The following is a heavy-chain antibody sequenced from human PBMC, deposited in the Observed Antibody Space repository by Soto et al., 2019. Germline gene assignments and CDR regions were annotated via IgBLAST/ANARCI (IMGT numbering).Heavy chain of an antibody. D-gene: IGHD6-6*01. V-gene: IGHV4-39*01. CDR3: ARLGIAARPYNWFDP. J-gene: IGHJ5*02. CDR1: GGSISSSSYY. Sequence: PSETLYLTCTVSGGSISSSSYYWGWIRQPPGKGLEWIGSIYYSGSTYYNPSLKSQVTISVDTSKNQFSLKLSSVTAADTAFYYCARLGIAARPYNWFDPWGQGTLVTVSS. CDR2: IYYSGST.